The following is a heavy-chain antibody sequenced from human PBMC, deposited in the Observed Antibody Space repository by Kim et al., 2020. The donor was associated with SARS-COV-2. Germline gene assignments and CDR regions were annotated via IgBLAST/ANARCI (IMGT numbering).Heavy chain of an antibody. V-gene: IGHV3-23*01. D-gene: IGHD6-19*01. CDR3: AGRTITVAGATDY. Sequence: YYPGSVRGRFTISRDNSKNTVYLQMNSLRVEDTALYFCAGRTITVAGATDYWGQGTLVTVSS. J-gene: IGHJ4*02.